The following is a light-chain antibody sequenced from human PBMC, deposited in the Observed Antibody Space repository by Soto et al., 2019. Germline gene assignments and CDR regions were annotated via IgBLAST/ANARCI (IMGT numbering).Light chain of an antibody. V-gene: IGLV2-23*01. CDR1: NSDVGSYNL. J-gene: IGLJ2*01. Sequence: QSALTQPASVSGSPGQSITISCTGTNSDVGSYNLVSWYQQHPGKAPKLMVYEDNKRPSGVSNRFSGSKSGNTASLTISGLQAEDEADYYCCSYTTRDTSDVVFGGGTQLTVL. CDR2: EDN. CDR3: CSYTTRDTSDVV.